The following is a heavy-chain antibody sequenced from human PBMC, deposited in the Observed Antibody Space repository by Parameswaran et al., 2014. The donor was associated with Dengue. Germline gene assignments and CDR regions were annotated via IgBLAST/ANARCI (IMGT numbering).Heavy chain of an antibody. CDR2: IYYSGST. CDR3: ARFSTTKGDSGYVGY. Sequence: RWIRQPPGKGLEWIGYIYYSGSTNYNPSLKSRVTISVDTSKNQFSLKLSSVTAADTAVYYCARFSTTKGDSGYVGYWGQGTLVTVSS. V-gene: IGHV4-59*01. D-gene: IGHD3-22*01. J-gene: IGHJ4*02.